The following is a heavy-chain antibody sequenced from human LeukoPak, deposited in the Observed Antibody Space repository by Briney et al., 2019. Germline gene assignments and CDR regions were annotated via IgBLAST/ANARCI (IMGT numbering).Heavy chain of an antibody. CDR2: IYQSGNA. Sequence: KPSETLSLTCTVSGGSVSSSTYYWGWIRQSPGKGLEWIGSIYQSGNAYYNPSLKSRVNISIDTSKNQFSLKLNSVTAADTAVYYCWLERVVADCFDLWGQGALVTVSS. CDR3: WLERVVADCFDL. CDR1: GGSVSSSTYY. V-gene: IGHV4-39*07. D-gene: IGHD2-15*01. J-gene: IGHJ4*02.